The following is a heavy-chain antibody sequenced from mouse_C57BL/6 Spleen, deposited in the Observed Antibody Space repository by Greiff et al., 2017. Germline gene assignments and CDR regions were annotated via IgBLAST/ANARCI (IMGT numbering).Heavy chain of an antibody. J-gene: IGHJ2*01. CDR3: ARDGYDEFDY. D-gene: IGHD2-2*01. CDR1: GFTFSDYG. CDR2: ISSGSSTI. V-gene: IGHV5-17*01. Sequence: EVHLVESGGGLVKPGGSLKLSCAASGFTFSDYGMHWVRQAPEKGLEWVAYISSGSSTIYYADTVKGRFTISRDNAKHTLFLQMTSLRSEDTAMYYCARDGYDEFDYWGQGTTLTVSS.